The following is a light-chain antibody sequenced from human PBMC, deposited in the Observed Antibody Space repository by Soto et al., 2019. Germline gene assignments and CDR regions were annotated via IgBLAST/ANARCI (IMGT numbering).Light chain of an antibody. CDR2: AVS. V-gene: IGKV1-17*01. Sequence: DIQMTQSPSSLSASVGDSVTIACRASQGIGKDLNWYQQKPGKAPERLIYAVSALQSGVPSRFSGSGYGTEFTLTSNSLQPEDSATYYCLQHYFYPRTFGQGTKVEVE. CDR3: LQHYFYPRT. J-gene: IGKJ1*01. CDR1: QGIGKD.